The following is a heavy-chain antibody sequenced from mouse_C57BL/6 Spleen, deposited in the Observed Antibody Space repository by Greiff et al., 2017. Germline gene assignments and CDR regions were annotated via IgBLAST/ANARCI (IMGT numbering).Heavy chain of an antibody. Sequence: QVQLQQPGAELVKPGASVKMSCKASGYTFTSYWITWVKQRPGQGLEWIGDIYPGSGSTNYNEKFKSKATLTVDTSSSTAYMQLSSLTSEDSAVDYCARPSYSVGYFDVWGTGTTVTVSS. D-gene: IGHD2-10*01. CDR1: GYTFTSYW. CDR2: IYPGSGST. V-gene: IGHV1-55*01. CDR3: ARPSYSVGYFDV. J-gene: IGHJ1*03.